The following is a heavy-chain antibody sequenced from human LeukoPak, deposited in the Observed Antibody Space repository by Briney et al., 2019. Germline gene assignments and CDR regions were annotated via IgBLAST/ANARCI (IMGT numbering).Heavy chain of an antibody. CDR1: GYTFISYG. CDR3: ARGYYDSSGYYYDDY. J-gene: IGHJ4*02. V-gene: IGHV1-69*05. D-gene: IGHD3-22*01. CDR2: IIPIFGTA. Sequence: SVKVSCKASGYTFISYGISWVRQAPGQGLEWMGRIIPIFGTANYAQEFQGRVTITTDESTSTAYMELSSLRSEDTAVYYCARGYYDSSGYYYDDYWGQGTLVTVSS.